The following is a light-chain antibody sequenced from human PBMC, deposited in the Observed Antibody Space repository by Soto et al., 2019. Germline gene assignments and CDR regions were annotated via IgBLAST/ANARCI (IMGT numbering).Light chain of an antibody. V-gene: IGKV3-15*01. Sequence: EIVMTQSPATLSVSPGERATLSCRASQSISTNLAWYQQKPGQAPRLLIYGASTRATGIPARFSGSGSGTDFTLTISSLQSEDFAVYDCQQYNNWPPLTFGGGTKVEIK. J-gene: IGKJ4*01. CDR1: QSISTN. CDR3: QQYNNWPPLT. CDR2: GAS.